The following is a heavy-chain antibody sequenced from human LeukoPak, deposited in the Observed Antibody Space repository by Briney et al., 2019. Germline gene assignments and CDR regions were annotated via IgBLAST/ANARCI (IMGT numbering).Heavy chain of an antibody. Sequence: GGSLRLSCAASGFTVSSNYMSWVRQAPGKGLEWVSVIYSSGSTYYAGSVKGRFTISRDNSKNTLHLQMNTLRAEDTAVYYCASRIATAGSVDYWGQGTLVTVSS. D-gene: IGHD6-13*01. J-gene: IGHJ4*02. CDR2: IYSSGST. CDR3: ASRIATAGSVDY. V-gene: IGHV3-53*01. CDR1: GFTVSSNY.